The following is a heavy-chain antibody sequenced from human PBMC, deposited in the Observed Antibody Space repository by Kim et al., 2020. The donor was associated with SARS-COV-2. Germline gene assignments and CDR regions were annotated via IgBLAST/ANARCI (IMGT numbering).Heavy chain of an antibody. V-gene: IGHV4-4*07. CDR2: IYTSGST. CDR1: GGSISSYY. Sequence: SETLSLTCTVSGGSISSYYWSWIRQPAGKGLEWIGRIYTSGSTNYNPSLKSRVTMSVDTSKNQFSLKLSSVTAADTAVYYCARDWRLADCTNGVCSTYNWFDPGGQGTLVTVSS. CDR3: ARDWRLADCTNGVCSTYNWFDP. J-gene: IGHJ5*02. D-gene: IGHD2-8*01.